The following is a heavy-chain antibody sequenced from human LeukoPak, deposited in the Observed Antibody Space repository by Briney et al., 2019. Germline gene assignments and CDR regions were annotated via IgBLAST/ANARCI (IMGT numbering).Heavy chain of an antibody. CDR1: GFTFSSYA. D-gene: IGHD6-6*01. Sequence: PGGSLRLSCAASGFTFSSYAMHWVRQAPGKGLEWVAVISYDGSNKYYADSVKGRFTISRDNSKNTLYLQMNSLRAEDTAVYYCARDFSSSSSGGYLDYWGQGTLVTVSS. CDR3: ARDFSSSSSGGYLDY. J-gene: IGHJ4*02. V-gene: IGHV3-30-3*01. CDR2: ISYDGSNK.